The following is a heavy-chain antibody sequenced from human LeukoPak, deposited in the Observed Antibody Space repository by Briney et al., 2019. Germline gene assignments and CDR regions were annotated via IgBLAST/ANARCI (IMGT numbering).Heavy chain of an antibody. D-gene: IGHD7-27*01. CDR3: ARDLGPYAFDI. Sequence: GGSLRLSCAASGFTFSSYSMNWVRQAPGKGLEWVSSISSSSSYIYYADSVKGRFTISRDNAKNSLYLQMNSLGAEDTAVYYCARDLGPYAFDIWGQGTMVTVSS. CDR2: ISSSSSYI. CDR1: GFTFSSYS. J-gene: IGHJ3*02. V-gene: IGHV3-21*01.